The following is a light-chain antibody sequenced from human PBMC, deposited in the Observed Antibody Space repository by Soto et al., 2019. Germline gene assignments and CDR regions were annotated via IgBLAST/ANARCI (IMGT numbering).Light chain of an antibody. V-gene: IGKV1-5*03. CDR2: KAS. J-gene: IGKJ1*01. Sequence: DIQMTQCPTPLSASVGDRVTITCRASQSISSWLAWYQQKPGKAPKLLIYKASSLESGVPSRFSGSGSGTEFTLTISSLQPDDFATYYCQQYNSYPWTFGQGTKADIK. CDR3: QQYNSYPWT. CDR1: QSISSW.